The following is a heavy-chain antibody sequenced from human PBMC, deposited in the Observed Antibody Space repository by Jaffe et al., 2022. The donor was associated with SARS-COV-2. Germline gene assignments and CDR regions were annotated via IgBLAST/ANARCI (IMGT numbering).Heavy chain of an antibody. CDR2: ISYDGSNK. J-gene: IGHJ6*02. CDR1: GFTFSSYA. V-gene: IGHV3-30-3*01. Sequence: QVQLVESGGGVVQPGRSLRLSCAASGFTFSSYAMHWVRQAPGKGLEWVAVISYDGSNKYYADSVKGRFTISRDNSKNTLYLQMNSLRAEDTAVYYCARDGRSDYYYGMDVWGQGTTVTVSS. D-gene: IGHD2-15*01. CDR3: ARDGRSDYYYGMDV.